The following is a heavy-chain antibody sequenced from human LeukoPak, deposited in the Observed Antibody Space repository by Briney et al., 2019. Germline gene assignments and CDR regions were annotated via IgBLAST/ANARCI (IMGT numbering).Heavy chain of an antibody. D-gene: IGHD3-22*01. CDR2: IYSGGNT. J-gene: IGHJ4*02. CDR3: ARGAIDG. Sequence: GGSLRLSCAPSGLTVSSDYMSWVRQAPGKGLEWVSLIYSGGNTHYADSVKGRFTISRDNSKNTLYLQMNSLRAEHTVVYYCARGAIDGWGQGTLVTVSS. CDR1: GLTVSSDY. V-gene: IGHV3-53*01.